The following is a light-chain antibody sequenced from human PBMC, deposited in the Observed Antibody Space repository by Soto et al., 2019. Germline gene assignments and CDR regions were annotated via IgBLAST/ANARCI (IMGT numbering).Light chain of an antibody. V-gene: IGKV3-20*01. CDR2: GAS. CDR3: QQYGSSPPRT. CDR1: QSVSNNY. J-gene: IGKJ1*01. Sequence: EIVLTQSPGTLSLSPVERATLSCRASQSVSNNYLAWYQQKPGQAPRLLIYGASNRATGIPDRFSGSGSGTDFTLTISRLEPEDFAVYYCQQYGSSPPRTFGQGTKVDIK.